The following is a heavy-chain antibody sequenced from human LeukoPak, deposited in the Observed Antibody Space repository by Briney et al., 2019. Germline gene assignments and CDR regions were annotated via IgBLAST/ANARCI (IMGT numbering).Heavy chain of an antibody. Sequence: PSETLSLTCSVSGVSVPYDRYYWGWLRQPPGKGLEWIGNIHHSGTSYHNPSLNSRVTISVDTSKNQFSLKLSYMTAADTAVYYCARLTRRGHADAFDIWGQGTMVTVSS. CDR2: IHHSGTS. V-gene: IGHV4-39*01. D-gene: IGHD2-2*01. J-gene: IGHJ3*02. CDR1: GVSVPYDRYY. CDR3: ARLTRRGHADAFDI.